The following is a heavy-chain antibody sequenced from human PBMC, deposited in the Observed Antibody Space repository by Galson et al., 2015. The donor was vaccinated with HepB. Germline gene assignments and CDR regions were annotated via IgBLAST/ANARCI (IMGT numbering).Heavy chain of an antibody. V-gene: IGHV4-59*01. J-gene: IGHJ5*01. CDR2: LSYSGSA. CDR1: GGSISSYY. D-gene: IGHD2-2*01. Sequence: SETLSLTCSVSGGSISSYYWSWIRQPPGKGLEWIGYLSYSGSASYNLALKSRVTISEDTSRNQFSLKVSAVTAADTAVYYCARRCSSINCYRAFDSWGQGTLVAVSS. CDR3: ARRCSSINCYRAFDS.